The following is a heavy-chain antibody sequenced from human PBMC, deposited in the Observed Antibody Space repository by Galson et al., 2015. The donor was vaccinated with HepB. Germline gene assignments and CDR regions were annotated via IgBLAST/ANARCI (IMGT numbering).Heavy chain of an antibody. CDR1: GYTFTSYA. Sequence: SVKVSCKASGYTFTSYAMHWVRQAPGQRLEWMGWINAGNGNTKYSQKFQGRVTVNPDTSKNQFSLHLKSVTPEDTAVYYCTRTASGGDVWGQGTTVTVS. D-gene: IGHD6-19*01. CDR2: INAGNGNT. CDR3: TRTASGGDV. V-gene: IGHV1-3*01. J-gene: IGHJ6*02.